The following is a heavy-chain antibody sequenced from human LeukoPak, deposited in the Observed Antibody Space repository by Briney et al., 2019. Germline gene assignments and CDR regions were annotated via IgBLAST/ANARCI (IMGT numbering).Heavy chain of an antibody. D-gene: IGHD1-26*01. CDR2: IKSKAHGGTT. J-gene: IGHJ4*02. CDR3: TTSTLFSGSYPDDY. V-gene: IGHV3-15*01. Sequence: GGSLRLSCAASGFIFSTYDMNWVRQAPGKGLEWIGRIKSKAHGGTTDYAAPVKGRFTISRDDSKNTLYLQMNSLKTEDTAVYYCTTSTLFSGSYPDDYWGQGTLVTVSS. CDR1: GFIFSTYD.